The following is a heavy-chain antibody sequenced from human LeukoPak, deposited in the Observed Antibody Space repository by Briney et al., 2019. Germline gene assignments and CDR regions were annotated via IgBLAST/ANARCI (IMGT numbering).Heavy chain of an antibody. CDR1: GYSISSGYY. CDR3: AKGQLYGGNSGIV. V-gene: IGHV3-11*06. CDR2: ISSSSSYI. D-gene: IGHD4-23*01. Sequence: LSLTCTVSGYSISSGYYWGWIRQPPGKGLEWVSSISSSSSYIYYADSVKGRFTISRDNSKNTLYLQMNSLRAEDTAVYYCAKGQLYGGNSGIVWGQGTMVTVSS. J-gene: IGHJ3*01.